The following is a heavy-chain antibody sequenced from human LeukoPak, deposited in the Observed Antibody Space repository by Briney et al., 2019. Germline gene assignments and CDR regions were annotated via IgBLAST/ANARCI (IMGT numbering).Heavy chain of an antibody. V-gene: IGHV3-30-3*01. CDR2: ISYDGSNK. Sequence: GGSLRLSCAASGFTFSSYAMHWVRQAPGKGLEWVAVISYDGSNKYYADSVKGRFTISRDNSKNTLYLQMNSLRAEDTAVYYCARADYYDRTLPFGYWGQGTLVTVSS. CDR3: ARADYYDRTLPFGY. CDR1: GFTFSSYA. D-gene: IGHD3-22*01. J-gene: IGHJ4*02.